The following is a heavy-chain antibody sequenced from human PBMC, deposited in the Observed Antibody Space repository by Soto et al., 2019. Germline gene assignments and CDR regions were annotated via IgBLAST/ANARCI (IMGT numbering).Heavy chain of an antibody. CDR2: ISAYNGNT. CDR1: GYTFTSYG. J-gene: IGHJ6*02. Sequence: GASVKVSCKASGYTFTSYGISWVLQAPGQGLEWMGWISAYNGNTNYAQKLQGRVTMTTDTSTSTAYMELRSLRSDDTAVYYCARVAGGDYYYGMDVWGQGTTVTVSS. V-gene: IGHV1-18*04. D-gene: IGHD6-19*01. CDR3: ARVAGGDYYYGMDV.